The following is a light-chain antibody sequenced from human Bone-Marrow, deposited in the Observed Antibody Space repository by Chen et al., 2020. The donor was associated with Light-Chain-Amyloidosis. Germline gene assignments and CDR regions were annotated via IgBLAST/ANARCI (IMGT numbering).Light chain of an antibody. V-gene: IGKV1-39*01. CDR3: QQSYSSPLT. CDR2: AAS. CDR1: QTVSRY. Sequence: DSQLTQFPSSLSASVGDRVTITCRASQTVSRYLNWYQQKPGKAPRLLIYAASNLQSGVPSRFSGSRSGTDFTLTISSLQLEDFATYYCQQSYSSPLTFGGGTRVEIK. J-gene: IGKJ4*01.